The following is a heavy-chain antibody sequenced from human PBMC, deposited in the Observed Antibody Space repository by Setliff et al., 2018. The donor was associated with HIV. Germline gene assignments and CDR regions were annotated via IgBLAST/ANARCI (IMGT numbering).Heavy chain of an antibody. Sequence: PGGSLRLSCAASGFSFTNYWMHWVRQAPGKGLVWVSRIDSDGSDTNYADSVKGRFTISRDNSKNTLYLQMNSLRAEDTAVYYCAKDDVPRDFDIWGQGTMVTVSS. V-gene: IGHV3-74*01. CDR2: IDSDGSDT. J-gene: IGHJ3*02. CDR1: GFSFTNYW. CDR3: AKDDVPRDFDI.